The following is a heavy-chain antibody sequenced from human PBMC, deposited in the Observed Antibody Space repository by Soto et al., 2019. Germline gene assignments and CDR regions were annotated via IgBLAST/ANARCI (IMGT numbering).Heavy chain of an antibody. CDR2: VYTSGNT. CDR1: GVSFSGYY. D-gene: IGHD6-13*01. Sequence: QVQLQESGPGLVKPSETVSLTCTVSGVSFSGYYWRWIRQPAGKGLEWIGRVYTSGNTDYNPSLKSRVTVSVDTSKKQSTLKLSSVTAADTAVYYCAREAAETGGDGYWCDPWGQGTLVTVCS. J-gene: IGHJ5*02. CDR3: AREAAETGGDGYWCDP. V-gene: IGHV4-4*07.